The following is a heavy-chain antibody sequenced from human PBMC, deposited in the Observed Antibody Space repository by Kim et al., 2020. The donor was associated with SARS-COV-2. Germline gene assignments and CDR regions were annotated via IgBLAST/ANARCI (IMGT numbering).Heavy chain of an antibody. CDR2: ISWHSGSI. CDR1: GFTFADYA. V-gene: IGHV3-9*01. Sequence: GGSLRLSCAASGFTFADYAMHWVRQGPGKGLEWVSGISWHSGSIGYAGSVKGRFTISRDNAKNSLYLQMNSLRAEDTALYFCAKDQTLGITAMIDYWGQGTLVTISS. J-gene: IGHJ4*02. CDR3: AKDQTLGITAMIDY. D-gene: IGHD5-18*01.